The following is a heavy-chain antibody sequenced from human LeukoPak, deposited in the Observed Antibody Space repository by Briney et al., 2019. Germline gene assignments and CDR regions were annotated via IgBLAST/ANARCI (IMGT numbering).Heavy chain of an antibody. CDR1: GGSISSGGYS. Sequence: SETLSLTCVVSGGSISSGGYSWSWIRQPPGKGLEWIGYIYYSGSTNYNPSLKSRVTISVDTSKNQFSLKLSSVTAADTAVYYCARQNYYDSSGYYPDAFDIWGQGTMVTVSS. CDR3: ARQNYYDSSGYYPDAFDI. J-gene: IGHJ3*02. CDR2: IYYSGST. D-gene: IGHD3-22*01. V-gene: IGHV4-61*08.